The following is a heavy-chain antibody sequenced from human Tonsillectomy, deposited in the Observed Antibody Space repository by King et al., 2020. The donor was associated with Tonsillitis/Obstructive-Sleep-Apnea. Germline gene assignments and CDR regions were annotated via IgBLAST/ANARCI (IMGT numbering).Heavy chain of an antibody. D-gene: IGHD4-23*01. CDR3: TRGGGDYCFYYMDV. J-gene: IGHJ6*03. Sequence: VQLVESGGGLVQPGRSLRLSCAASGFTFDDYAMHWVXXAPGKGXXWXXXXXXXXXXIGXXDSVKXRFTISRDNAKNSLYLQLNSLRAEDTALYYCTRGGGDYCFYYMDVWGRGTTVTVSS. CDR1: GFTFDDYA. CDR2: XXXXXXXI. V-gene: IGHV3-9*01.